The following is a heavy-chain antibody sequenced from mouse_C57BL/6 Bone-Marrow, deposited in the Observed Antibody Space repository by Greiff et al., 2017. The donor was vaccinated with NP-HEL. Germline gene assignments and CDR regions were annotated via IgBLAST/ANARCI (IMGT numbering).Heavy chain of an antibody. CDR1: GYSFTDYN. CDR2: INPNDGTT. Sequence: VQLQQSGPELVKPGASVKISCKASGYSFTDYNMNWVKQSNGKSLEWIGVINPNDGTTSYNQKFKGKATLTVDQSSSTAYMQLNSLTSEDSADYYCARELRRASCWYFDVWGTGTTVTVSS. D-gene: IGHD2-4*01. CDR3: ARELRRASCWYFDV. J-gene: IGHJ1*03. V-gene: IGHV1-39*01.